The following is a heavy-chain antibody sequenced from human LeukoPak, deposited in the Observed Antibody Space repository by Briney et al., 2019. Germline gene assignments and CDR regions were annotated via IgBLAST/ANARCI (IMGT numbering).Heavy chain of an antibody. Sequence: GGSLRLSCAASGFTFSSYGMHWVRQAPGKGLEWVAVISYDGSNKYYADSVKGRFTISRDNSKNTLYLQMNSLRAEDTAMYYCASPSSSSRYYYGMDVWGQGTTVTVSS. CDR1: GFTFSSYG. J-gene: IGHJ6*02. V-gene: IGHV3-30*03. CDR2: ISYDGSNK. D-gene: IGHD6-6*01. CDR3: ASPSSSSRYYYGMDV.